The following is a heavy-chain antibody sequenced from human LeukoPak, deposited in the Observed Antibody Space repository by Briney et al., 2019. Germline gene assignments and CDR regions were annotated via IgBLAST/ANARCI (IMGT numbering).Heavy chain of an antibody. V-gene: IGHV1-24*01. Sequence: ASVKVSCQVSGYTLTELSMHWVRQAPGKGLAGMGGFDPEDGETIYAQKLQGRVTMTEDTSTDTAYMELSSLRSEDTAVYYCATFSPPGVRGVKADYYYYYGMDVWGQGTTVTVSS. J-gene: IGHJ6*02. CDR3: ATFSPPGVRGVKADYYYYYGMDV. CDR1: GYTLTELS. CDR2: FDPEDGET. D-gene: IGHD3-10*01.